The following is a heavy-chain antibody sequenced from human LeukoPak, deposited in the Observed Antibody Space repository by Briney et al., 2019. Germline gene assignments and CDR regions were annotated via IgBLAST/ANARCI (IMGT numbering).Heavy chain of an antibody. D-gene: IGHD2-2*01. CDR3: ARAPRSATDYYYYMDV. CDR2: INSDGSST. CDR1: GFTFNTYT. V-gene: IGHV3-74*01. J-gene: IGHJ6*03. Sequence: PGGSLRLSCAASGFTFNTYTMNWVRQAPGKGLVWVSRINSDGSSTSYADSVKGRFTISRDNAKNTLYLQMNSLRAEDTAVYYCARAPRSATDYYYYMDVWGKGTTVTISS.